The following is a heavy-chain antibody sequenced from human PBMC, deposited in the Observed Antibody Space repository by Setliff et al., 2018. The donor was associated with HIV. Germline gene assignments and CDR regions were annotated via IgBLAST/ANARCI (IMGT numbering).Heavy chain of an antibody. D-gene: IGHD6-19*01. V-gene: IGHV1-69*10. Sequence: GASVKVSCKASGDTFSSYAISWVRQAPGQGLEWMGGIIPVLGLSYYAQKFQGRVTMTRDTSTSTVYMEVNSLRSEDTAVYYCARDPPSSGWYRADYWGQGTLVTVSS. CDR1: GDTFSSYA. CDR3: ARDPPSSGWYRADY. J-gene: IGHJ4*02. CDR2: IIPVLGLS.